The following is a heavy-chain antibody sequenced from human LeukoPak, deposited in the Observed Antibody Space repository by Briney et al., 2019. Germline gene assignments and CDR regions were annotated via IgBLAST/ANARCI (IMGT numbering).Heavy chain of an antibody. D-gene: IGHD3-22*01. CDR1: GGTFSSYA. J-gene: IGHJ4*02. V-gene: IGHV1-69*05. Sequence: ASVKVSXKASGGTFSSYAISWVRQAPGQGLEWMGRIIPIFGTANYAQKFHGRVTITTDESTSTAYMELSSLRSEDTAVYYCARGLNYYDSSGYLDYWGQGTLVTVSS. CDR2: IIPIFGTA. CDR3: ARGLNYYDSSGYLDY.